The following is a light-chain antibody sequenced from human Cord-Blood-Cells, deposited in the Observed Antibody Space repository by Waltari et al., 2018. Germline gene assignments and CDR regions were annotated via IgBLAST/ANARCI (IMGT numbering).Light chain of an antibody. CDR1: SSAVGSYNL. CDR2: EVS. CDR3: CSYAGSSTHV. V-gene: IGLV2-23*02. Sequence: QSALTQPASVSGSPGQSITISCTGTSSAVGSYNLVSWYQQQPGKAPKLMIYEVSKRPSGVSNRFSGSKSGNTASLTISGLQAEDEADYYCCSYAGSSTHVFGTGTKVTVL. J-gene: IGLJ1*01.